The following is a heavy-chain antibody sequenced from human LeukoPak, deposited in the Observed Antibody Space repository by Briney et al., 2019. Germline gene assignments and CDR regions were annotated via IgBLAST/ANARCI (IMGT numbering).Heavy chain of an antibody. V-gene: IGHV1-69*13. CDR3: ARAPREYQLLWSAFDI. CDR2: IIPIFGTA. J-gene: IGHJ3*02. Sequence: GASVKVSCKASGGTFSSYAISWVRQAPGQGLEWMGGIIPIFGTANYAQEFQGRVTITADESTSTAYMELSSLRSEDTAVYYCARAPREYQLLWSAFDIWGQGTMVTVSS. CDR1: GGTFSSYA. D-gene: IGHD2-2*01.